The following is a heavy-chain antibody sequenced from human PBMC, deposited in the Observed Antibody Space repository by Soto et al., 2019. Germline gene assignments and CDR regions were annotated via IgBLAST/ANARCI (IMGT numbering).Heavy chain of an antibody. CDR1: GFTFSSYS. V-gene: IGHV3-21*01. D-gene: IGHD6-6*01. J-gene: IGHJ4*02. Sequence: GGSLRLSCAASGFTFSSYSMNWVRQAPGKGLEWVSSISSSSSYIYYADSVKGRFTISRDNAKNSLYLQMNSLRAEDTAVYYCARDGYSSSDYFDYWGQGTLVTVSS. CDR2: ISSSSSYI. CDR3: ARDGYSSSDYFDY.